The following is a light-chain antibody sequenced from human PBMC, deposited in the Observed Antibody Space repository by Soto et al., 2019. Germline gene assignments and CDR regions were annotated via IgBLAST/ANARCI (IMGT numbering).Light chain of an antibody. CDR3: QQYDQWPWT. CDR2: AAS. CDR1: QGISSN. V-gene: IGKV3-15*01. J-gene: IGKJ1*01. Sequence: IVLTQSPATLSVSPGEGVTLSCRASQGISSNLAWYQHKPGQAPRLLIYAASTRATGVPDKFGGGGSGTDFTLTIRSLQYEDVAVYCCQQYDQWPWTLGRGTKVDIK.